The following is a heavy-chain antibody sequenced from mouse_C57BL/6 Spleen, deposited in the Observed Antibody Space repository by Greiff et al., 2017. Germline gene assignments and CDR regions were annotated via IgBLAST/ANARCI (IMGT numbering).Heavy chain of an antibody. Sequence: EVQLQQSGPELVKPGASVKISCKASGYTFTDYYMNWVKQSHGKSLEWIGDINPNNGGTSYNQKFKGKATLTVDKSSSTAYMELRSLTSEDSAVYYCARGGLPPFDYWGQGTTLTVSS. CDR1: GYTFTDYY. V-gene: IGHV1-26*01. CDR3: ARGGLPPFDY. CDR2: INPNNGGT. J-gene: IGHJ2*01. D-gene: IGHD2-4*01.